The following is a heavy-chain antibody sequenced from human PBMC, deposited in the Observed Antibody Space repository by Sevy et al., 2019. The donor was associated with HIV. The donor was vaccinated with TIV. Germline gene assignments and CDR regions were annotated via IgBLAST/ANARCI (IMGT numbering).Heavy chain of an antibody. CDR2: ISAYNGNT. CDR3: ARDRARDGYPAAFDI. V-gene: IGHV1-18*01. Sequence: ASVKVSCKASGYTFTSYGISWVRQAPGQGLEWMGWISAYNGNTNYAQKLQGRVTMTTDTSTSTAYMELRSLRSDDTAVYYCARDRARDGYPAAFDIWGQGTMVTVSS. D-gene: IGHD5-12*01. J-gene: IGHJ3*02. CDR1: GYTFTSYG.